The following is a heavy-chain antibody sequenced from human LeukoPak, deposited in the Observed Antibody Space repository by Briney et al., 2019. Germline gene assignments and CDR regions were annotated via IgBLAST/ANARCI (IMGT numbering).Heavy chain of an antibody. V-gene: IGHV1-18*01. CDR3: ARIAQQLVHFSPADY. D-gene: IGHD6-13*01. CDR1: GYTFTSYG. Sequence: GASVKVSCKASGYTFTSYGISWVRQAPGQGLEWMGWISAYNGNTNYAQKLQGRVTMTTDTSTSTAYMELRSLRSDDTAVYYCARIAQQLVHFSPADYWGQGTLVTVSS. J-gene: IGHJ4*02. CDR2: ISAYNGNT.